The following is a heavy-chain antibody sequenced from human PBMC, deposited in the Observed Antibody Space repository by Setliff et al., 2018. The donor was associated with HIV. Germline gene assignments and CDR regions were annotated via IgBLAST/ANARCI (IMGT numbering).Heavy chain of an antibody. Sequence: SETLSLPCTLSGDPINSHYWSWIRQPPGEGLEWIGHISYNEYTNYNPSLKRRVPISLDTSKKHFSLDLYAVTAADTAVYYCARDHNSGTLHAFDLWGQGTKVTVSS. CDR3: ARDHNSGTLHAFDL. CDR2: ISYNEYT. CDR1: GDPINSHY. D-gene: IGHD1-26*01. V-gene: IGHV4-59*11. J-gene: IGHJ3*01.